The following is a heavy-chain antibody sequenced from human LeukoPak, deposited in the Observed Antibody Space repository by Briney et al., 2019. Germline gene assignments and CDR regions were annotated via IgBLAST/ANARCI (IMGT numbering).Heavy chain of an antibody. CDR1: GFTFSNYG. V-gene: IGHV3-33*01. Sequence: PGGSLRLSCAASGFTFSNYGMHWVRQAPGKGLEGVAFIWYDGSNKYYADSVKGRFTISRDNSKNTLFLQMNSQRAEDTAVYYCTRDVASRNWFDPWGQGTLVTVSS. CDR3: TRDVASRNWFDP. CDR2: IWYDGSNK. J-gene: IGHJ5*02.